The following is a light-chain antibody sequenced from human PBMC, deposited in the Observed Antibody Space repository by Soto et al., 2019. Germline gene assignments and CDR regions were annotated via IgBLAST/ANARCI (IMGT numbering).Light chain of an antibody. CDR3: KSYDTPLDPLYV. CDR2: GNS. CDR1: SSNIGAGYD. Sequence: QSVLTQPPSVSGAPGQRVTISCTGSSSNIGAGYDVHWYQHRPGTAPKLLIFGNSNRPSGVPVPDRFSGSKSGTSASLAITDLRAEYEGVYSCKSYDTPLDPLYVFGTGTKVTAL. V-gene: IGLV1-40*01. J-gene: IGLJ1*01.